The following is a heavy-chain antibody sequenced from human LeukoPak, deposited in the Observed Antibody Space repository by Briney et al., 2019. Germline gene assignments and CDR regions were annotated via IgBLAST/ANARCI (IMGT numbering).Heavy chain of an antibody. CDR2: INHSGST. CDR1: GGSFSGYY. J-gene: IGHJ4*02. V-gene: IGHV4-34*01. D-gene: IGHD5-24*01. Sequence: SETLSLTCAVYGGSFSGYYWSWIRQPPGKGLEWIGEINHSGSTNYNPSLKSRVTISVDTSKNQFSLKLSSVTAADTAVYYCARRAVATIMCDYWGQGTLVAVSS. CDR3: ARRAVATIMCDY.